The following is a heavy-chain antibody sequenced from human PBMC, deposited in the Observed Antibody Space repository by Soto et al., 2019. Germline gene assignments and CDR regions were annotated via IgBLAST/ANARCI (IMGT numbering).Heavy chain of an antibody. CDR2: IYRSGST. D-gene: IGHD3-22*01. CDR3: VTNSAYRYWHFDL. V-gene: IGHV4-30-2*01. J-gene: IGHJ2*01. Sequence: QLQLQESGSGLVKPSQTLSLTCAVSGGSISSGDYAWSWIRQPPGTGLEWIGYIYRSGSTYYNPSLKSRVTMSIDGSKNQFSLRLTSVTAADTAVYYCVTNSAYRYWHFDLWGRGTLVTVSS. CDR1: GGSISSGDYA.